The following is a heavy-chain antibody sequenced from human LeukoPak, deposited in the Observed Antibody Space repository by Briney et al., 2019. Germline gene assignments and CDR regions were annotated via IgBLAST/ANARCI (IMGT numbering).Heavy chain of an antibody. V-gene: IGHV5-51*01. J-gene: IGHJ6*03. CDR3: ARRHNYHDYMDV. CDR2: IYPGDSDT. Sequence: GESLKISCRGSGYSFTSYWIAWVRQMPGKGLEWMGIIYPGDSDTRYSPSFQGQVTIPAGKSISTAYLQWNSLKASDTAMYYCARRHNYHDYMDVWGKGTTVTVSS. CDR1: GYSFTSYW.